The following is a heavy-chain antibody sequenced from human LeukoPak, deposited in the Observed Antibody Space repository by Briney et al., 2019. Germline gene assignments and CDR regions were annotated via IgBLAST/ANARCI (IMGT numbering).Heavy chain of an antibody. CDR3: AGQAYYDSSGSSHYYYYMDV. D-gene: IGHD3-22*01. Sequence: SETLSLTCAVYGGSFSGYYWSWIRQPPGKGLEWIGEINHSGSTNYNPSLKSRVTISVDTSKNQFSLKLSSVTAADTAVYYCAGQAYYDSSGSSHYYYYMDVWGKGTTVTVSS. V-gene: IGHV4-34*01. CDR2: INHSGST. CDR1: GGSFSGYY. J-gene: IGHJ6*03.